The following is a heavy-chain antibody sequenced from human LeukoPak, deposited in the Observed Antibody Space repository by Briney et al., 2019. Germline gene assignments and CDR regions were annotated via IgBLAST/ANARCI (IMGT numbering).Heavy chain of an antibody. CDR2: TIPIFGTA. V-gene: IGHV1-69*06. CDR1: GGTFSRYA. Sequence: GASVKVSCKASGGTFSRYAISWVRQDPGQGLEWMGETIPIFGTANYTQKFQGRVTITADKSTSTAYMERSRLRSEDTAVYYCARVSIAAAGSFDYWGQGSLVTVSS. J-gene: IGHJ4*01. CDR3: ARVSIAAAGSFDY. D-gene: IGHD6-13*01.